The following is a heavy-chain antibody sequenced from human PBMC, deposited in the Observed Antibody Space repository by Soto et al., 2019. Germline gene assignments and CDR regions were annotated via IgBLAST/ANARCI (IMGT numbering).Heavy chain of an antibody. CDR1: GGSISRSGYF. Sequence: PSETLSLTCTVSGGSISRSGYFWSGIRQHPGKGLEWIGYIYDSGSTYYNPSLKSRVSLSADTSKNQFSLNLTSVTAADTALYYCARSSRSYFDYWGQGTLVTVSS. J-gene: IGHJ4*02. CDR2: IYDSGST. CDR3: ARSSRSYFDY. V-gene: IGHV4-31*03.